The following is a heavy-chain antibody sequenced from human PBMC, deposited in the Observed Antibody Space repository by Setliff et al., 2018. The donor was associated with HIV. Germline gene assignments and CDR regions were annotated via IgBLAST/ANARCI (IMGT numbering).Heavy chain of an antibody. Sequence: SETLSLTCTVSGDSINSGSYHWNWIRQPAGKGLEWIGRIYISGSANYNPSLKSRVTISVDTSKNQFSLKLSSVTAAETAVYYCARVGYHGSGRYSFDYWGQGTLVTVSS. CDR2: IYISGSA. V-gene: IGHV4-61*02. D-gene: IGHD3-10*01. CDR3: ARVGYHGSGRYSFDY. J-gene: IGHJ4*02. CDR1: GDSINSGSYH.